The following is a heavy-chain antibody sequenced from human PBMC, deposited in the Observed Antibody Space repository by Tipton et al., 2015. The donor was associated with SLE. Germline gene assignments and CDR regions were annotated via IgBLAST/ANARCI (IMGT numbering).Heavy chain of an antibody. J-gene: IGHJ6*02. V-gene: IGHV4-4*08. D-gene: IGHD6-19*01. Sequence: TLSLTCTVSGGSISSYYWSWIRQPPGKGLEWFGYIYTSGSTNYNPSLKSRVTISVDTSKNQFSLKLSSVTAADTAVYYCARASIAVAGAIWYYYGMDVWGQGTTVTVSS. CDR2: IYTSGST. CDR3: ARASIAVAGAIWYYYGMDV. CDR1: GGSISSYY.